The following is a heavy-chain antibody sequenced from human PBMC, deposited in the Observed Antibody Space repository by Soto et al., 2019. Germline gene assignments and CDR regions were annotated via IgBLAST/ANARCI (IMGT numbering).Heavy chain of an antibody. J-gene: IGHJ6*02. V-gene: IGHV1-69*06. Sequence: GASVKVSCKASGGTFSSYAISWVRQAPGQGLEWMGGIIPIFGTANYAQKFQGQVTISADKSISTAYLQWSSLKASDTAMYYCARRASSSSYYYGMDVWGQGTTVTVSS. CDR1: GGTFSSYA. CDR2: IIPIFGTA. CDR3: ARRASSSSYYYGMDV. D-gene: IGHD6-6*01.